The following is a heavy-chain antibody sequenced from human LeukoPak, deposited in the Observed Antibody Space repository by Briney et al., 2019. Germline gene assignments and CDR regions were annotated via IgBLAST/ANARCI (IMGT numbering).Heavy chain of an antibody. D-gene: IGHD3-22*01. V-gene: IGHV1-8*01. CDR3: AKAAYYYDSSGYSRNGMLGY. CDR2: MNPNSGNT. J-gene: IGHJ4*02. CDR1: GYTFTSYD. Sequence: ASVKVSCKASGYTFTSYDINWVRQATGQGLEWMGWMNPNSGNTGYAQKFQGRVTMTRNTSISTAYMELSSLRSEDTAVYYCAKAAYYYDSSGYSRNGMLGYWGQGTLVTVSS.